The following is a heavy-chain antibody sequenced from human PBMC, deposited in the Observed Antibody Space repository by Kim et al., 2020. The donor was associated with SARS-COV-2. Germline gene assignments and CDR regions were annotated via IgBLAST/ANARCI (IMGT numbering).Heavy chain of an antibody. Sequence: GGSLRLSCAASGFTFSSYGMHWVRQAPGKGLEWVAVISYDGSNKYYADSVKGRFTISRDNSKNTLYLQMNSLRAEDTAVYYCARGFHDYWYAFDIWGQGTMVTVSS. CDR1: GFTFSSYG. J-gene: IGHJ3*02. CDR2: ISYDGSNK. CDR3: ARGFHDYWYAFDI. V-gene: IGHV3-33*05. D-gene: IGHD4-17*01.